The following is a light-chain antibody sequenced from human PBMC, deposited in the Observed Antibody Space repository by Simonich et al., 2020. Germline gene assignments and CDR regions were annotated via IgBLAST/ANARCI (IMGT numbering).Light chain of an antibody. CDR2: DVS. V-gene: IGLV2-14*03. CDR1: NSDVGGYNY. Sequence: QSALTQPASVSGSPGQSITISCTGTNSDVGGYNYVSWYQQHPGKAPKLMIYDVSNRPSCVSNRVSGAKSGNTASLTISGLQAEDEADYYCSSYTSSSTLVVFGGGTKLTVL. CDR3: SSYTSSSTLVV. J-gene: IGLJ2*01.